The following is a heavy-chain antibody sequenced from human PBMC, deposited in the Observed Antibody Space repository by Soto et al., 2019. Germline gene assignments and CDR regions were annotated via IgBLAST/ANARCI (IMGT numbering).Heavy chain of an antibody. CDR1: RHIVSSNIAA. CDR3: ARGQGMVRGVNCYDYYYGMDV. CDR2: TYYRSQCYN. Sequence: SLTCSTSRHIVSSNIAAWNCLTQSPARGLEWLGRTYYRSQCYNDYAVSVKIRITMNPDTSKNQFSLKLSSVSAADTAVYYCARGQGMVRGVNCYDYYYGMDVWGQGTTVTVYS. J-gene: IGHJ6*02. D-gene: IGHD3-10*01. V-gene: IGHV6-1*01.